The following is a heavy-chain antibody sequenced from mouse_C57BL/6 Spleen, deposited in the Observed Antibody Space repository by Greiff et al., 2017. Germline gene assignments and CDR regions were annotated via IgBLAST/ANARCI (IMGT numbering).Heavy chain of an antibody. J-gene: IGHJ4*01. CDR1: GFSLTSYG. CDR3: ARNAGNYRYAMDY. Sequence: VQVVESGPGLVQPSQSLSITCTVSGFSLTSYGVHWVRQSPGKGLEWLGVIWSGGSTDYNAAFISRLSISKDNSKSQVFFKMNSLQADDTAIYYCARNAGNYRYAMDYWGQGTSVTVSS. D-gene: IGHD2-1*01. V-gene: IGHV2-2*01. CDR2: IWSGGST.